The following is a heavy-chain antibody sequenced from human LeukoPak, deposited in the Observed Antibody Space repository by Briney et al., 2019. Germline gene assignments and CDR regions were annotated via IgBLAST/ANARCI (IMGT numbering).Heavy chain of an antibody. CDR3: AGRRKEAAAFDD. CDR2: LHSDGTT. Sequence: GGSLRLSCAASGFAVSVNYMTWVRLAPGKGLEWVSLLHSDGTTYYAESVKGRFTISTDNAKKTLYLQMNSLRVEDTALYYCAGRRKEAAAFDDWGQGTLVTVSS. J-gene: IGHJ4*02. CDR1: GFAVSVNY. V-gene: IGHV3-66*01. D-gene: IGHD6-13*01.